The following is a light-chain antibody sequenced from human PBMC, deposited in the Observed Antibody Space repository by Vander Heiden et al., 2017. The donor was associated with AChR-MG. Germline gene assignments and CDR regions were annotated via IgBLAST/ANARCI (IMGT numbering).Light chain of an antibody. J-gene: IGLJ2*01. V-gene: IGLV1-40*01. Sequence: QSVLTQPHSVSGAPGQRVTISCTGSSSNIGAGYDVHWYQQLPGTAPKLLIYGNSNRPSGVPDRFSGSKSGTSASLAITGLQAEDEADYYCKSYDSSLSGPVVFGGGTKLTVL. CDR3: KSYDSSLSGPVV. CDR2: GNS. CDR1: SSNIGAGYD.